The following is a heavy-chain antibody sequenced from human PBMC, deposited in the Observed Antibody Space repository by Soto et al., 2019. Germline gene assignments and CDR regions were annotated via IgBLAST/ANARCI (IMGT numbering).Heavy chain of an antibody. Sequence: LSLTCAASGFSFSTYSMSWVRQAPGKGLEWVSSISFTSSSIFYSDSVKGRFTFSRDNTKNSLYLQMTSLRAEDTAVYYCATQGVVRGVAGSWGQGTLVTVSS. D-gene: IGHD3-10*01. J-gene: IGHJ5*02. CDR3: ATQGVVRGVAGS. V-gene: IGHV3-21*01. CDR1: GFSFSTYS. CDR2: ISFTSSSI.